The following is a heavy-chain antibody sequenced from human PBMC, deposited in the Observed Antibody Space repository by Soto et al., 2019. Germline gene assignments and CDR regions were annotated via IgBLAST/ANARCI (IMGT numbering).Heavy chain of an antibody. CDR3: AHLFRAGDFDY. Sequence: QITLKESGPTLLKPTQTLTLTCTFSGFSLSTSGVGVGWIRQPPGKALEWLALIYWNDDKRYSPSLKSRLTITTDTSKNQVVLTMTNMDPVDTATYYCAHLFRAGDFDYWGKGTLVTVSS. CDR1: GFSLSTSGVG. J-gene: IGHJ4*02. CDR2: IYWNDDK. D-gene: IGHD6-13*01. V-gene: IGHV2-5*01.